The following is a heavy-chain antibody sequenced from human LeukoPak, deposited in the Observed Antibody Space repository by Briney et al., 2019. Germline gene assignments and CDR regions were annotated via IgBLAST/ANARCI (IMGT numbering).Heavy chain of an antibody. J-gene: IGHJ4*02. D-gene: IGHD6-19*01. CDR2: ISQDGSEK. Sequence: GGSLRLSCAASGFTFSTYYMSWVRQAPGKGLEWVASISQDGSEKYCVDSVKGRFTISRDNPKNTLHLQMNSLRAEDTAVYYCARDTSSGWYLIHWGQRTLVTVSS. V-gene: IGHV3-7*01. CDR1: GFTFSTYY. CDR3: ARDTSSGWYLIH.